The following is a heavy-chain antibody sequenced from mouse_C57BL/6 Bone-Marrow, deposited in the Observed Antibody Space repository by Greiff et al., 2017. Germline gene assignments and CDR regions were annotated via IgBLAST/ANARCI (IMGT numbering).Heavy chain of an antibody. J-gene: IGHJ3*01. CDR2: FYPRSGNT. V-gene: IGHV1-81*01. CDR3: ARSYDGYCGFAY. CDR1: GYTFTSYG. D-gene: IGHD2-3*01. Sequence: QVQLQQSGAELARPGASVKLSCKASGYTFTSYGISWVKQRTGQGLEWIGEFYPRSGNTYYNEKFKGKATLPADKSSSTAYMELRSLTSADSAVFFCARSYDGYCGFAYWGQGTLVTVSA.